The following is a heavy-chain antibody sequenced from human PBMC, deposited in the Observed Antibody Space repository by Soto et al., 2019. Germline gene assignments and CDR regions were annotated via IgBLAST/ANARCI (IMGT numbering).Heavy chain of an antibody. CDR2: ISAYNGNT. CDR1: GYTFTSYG. V-gene: IGHV1-18*01. D-gene: IGHD6-13*01. J-gene: IGHJ4*02. Sequence: ASVKVSCPASGYTFTSYGISWVRQAPGQGLEWMGWISAYNGNTNYAQKLQGRVTMTTDTSTSTAYMELRSLRSDDTAVEDGAIARYGSSWSDYGGQGTMVTVSS. CDR3: AIARYGSSWSDY.